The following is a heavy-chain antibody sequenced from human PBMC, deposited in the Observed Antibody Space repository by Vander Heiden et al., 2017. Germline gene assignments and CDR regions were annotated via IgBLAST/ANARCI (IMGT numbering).Heavy chain of an antibody. D-gene: IGHD3-10*01. J-gene: IGHJ5*02. CDR1: GGSIGTYY. CDR2: IYNTGST. V-gene: IGHV4-4*07. CDR3: ARDSGGFGVIYSFDP. Sequence: QVQLQESGPGLVKPSETLSLTCTVSGGSIGTYYWNWIRQPAGERLEWIGRIYNTGSTNYNPSLKSRVSMSVDTSKNQFSLELNSVTAADTAAYYCARDSGGFGVIYSFDPWGPGTQVTVSS.